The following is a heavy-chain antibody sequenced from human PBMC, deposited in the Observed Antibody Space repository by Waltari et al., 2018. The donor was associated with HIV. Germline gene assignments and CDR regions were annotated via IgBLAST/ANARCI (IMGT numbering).Heavy chain of an antibody. CDR1: GFNFAAYS. CDR3: IRNQVFYFDY. CDR2: IRSKPHGGTT. V-gene: IGHV3-49*04. D-gene: IGHD3-10*01. J-gene: IGHJ4*02. Sequence: EVQLVESGGGLAQPGRSLRLSCLGYGFNFAAYSVSWVRQAPGKRLEWVGFIRSKPHGGTTEYAASVKGRFSISRDDSNNIAYLQMNSLTVEDTAVYYCIRNQVFYFDYWGQGALVTVSS.